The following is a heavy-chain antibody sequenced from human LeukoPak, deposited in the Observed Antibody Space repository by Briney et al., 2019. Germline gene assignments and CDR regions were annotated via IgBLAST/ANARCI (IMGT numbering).Heavy chain of an antibody. V-gene: IGHV1-24*01. CDR2: FDPEDGET. CDR3: ATGGLRFLEWSTYIGDY. D-gene: IGHD3-3*01. J-gene: IGHJ4*02. CDR1: VYTLTNLS. Sequence: ASVTVSCKVSVYTLTNLSMHWVRQAPGKGLEWMGGFDPEDGETIYAQKFQGRVTMTEDTSTDTAYMELSSLRSEDTAVYCCATGGLRFLEWSTYIGDYWGQGPLVTVSS.